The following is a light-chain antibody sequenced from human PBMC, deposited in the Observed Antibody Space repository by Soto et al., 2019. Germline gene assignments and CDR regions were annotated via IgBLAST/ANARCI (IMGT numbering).Light chain of an antibody. CDR2: GAS. CDR3: QQYGSSWT. Sequence: EIVLTQSPGTLSLSPGERATLSCRASQSVSSSYLAWYQQKPGQAPRILIYGASSRATGIPDMFSGSGSGTDFTLTISRLEPEDFAVYYCQQYGSSWTFGQGTKVEIK. J-gene: IGKJ1*01. CDR1: QSVSSSY. V-gene: IGKV3-20*01.